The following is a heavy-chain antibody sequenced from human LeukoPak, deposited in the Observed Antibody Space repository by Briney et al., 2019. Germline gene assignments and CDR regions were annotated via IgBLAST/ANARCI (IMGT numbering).Heavy chain of an antibody. J-gene: IGHJ4*02. CDR2: ISYDGSNK. Sequence: GGSLRLFCAAAGLTFSSYSMHWVRHAPGKGLEWVAVISYDGSNKYYADSVKGRFTISRDNSKNTLYLQMNSLRAEDTAVYYCARDPGIAAAGTFDYWGQGTLVTVSS. CDR1: GLTFSSYS. D-gene: IGHD6-13*01. V-gene: IGHV3-30*04. CDR3: ARDPGIAAAGTFDY.